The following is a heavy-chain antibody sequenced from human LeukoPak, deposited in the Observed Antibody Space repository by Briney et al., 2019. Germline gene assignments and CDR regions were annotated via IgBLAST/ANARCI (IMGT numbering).Heavy chain of an antibody. CDR1: GYTFTSYG. D-gene: IGHD3-22*01. Sequence: ASVKVSCKASGYTFTSYGISWVRQAPGQGLEWMGIINPSGGSTSYAQKFQGRVTMTRDTSTSTVYMELSSLRSEDTAVYYCARDLVPTYYYDSSGPSDWGQGTLVTVSS. V-gene: IGHV1-46*01. CDR2: INPSGGST. CDR3: ARDLVPTYYYDSSGPSD. J-gene: IGHJ4*02.